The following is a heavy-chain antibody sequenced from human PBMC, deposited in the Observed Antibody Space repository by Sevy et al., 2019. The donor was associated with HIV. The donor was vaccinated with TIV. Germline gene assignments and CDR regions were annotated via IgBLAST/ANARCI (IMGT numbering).Heavy chain of an antibody. CDR2: VHNGGST. J-gene: IGHJ1*01. Sequence: SETLSLTCTVSGDSSTSYYWAWIRQPPGKGLEWIGNVHNGGSTNYNPSLKGRLTISVDTTNNQFSLKLGSVTMANTAVYFCARPHTSGWTRFEHWGQGILVTVSS. CDR3: ARPHTSGWTRFEH. V-gene: IGHV4-59*01. CDR1: GDSSTSYY. D-gene: IGHD6-19*01.